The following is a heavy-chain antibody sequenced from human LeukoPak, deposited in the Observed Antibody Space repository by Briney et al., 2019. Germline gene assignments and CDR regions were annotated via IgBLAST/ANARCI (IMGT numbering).Heavy chain of an antibody. J-gene: IGHJ4*02. CDR2: ISGSGGST. D-gene: IGHD3-10*01. CDR3: AKGWTIQGDFDS. CDR1: GFTFSSYA. V-gene: IGHV3-23*01. Sequence: GGSLRLSCAASGFTFSSYAMSWVRQAPGKGLEWVSTISGSGGSTYYADSVKGRFTISRDNSKNTLYLQMNSLRAEDTAVYYCAKGWTIQGDFDSWGQGTLVTVSS.